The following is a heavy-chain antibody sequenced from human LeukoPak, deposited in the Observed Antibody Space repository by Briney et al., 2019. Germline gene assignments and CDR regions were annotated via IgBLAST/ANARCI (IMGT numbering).Heavy chain of an antibody. CDR3: ARAVDYDFWSGYYRHDAFDI. V-gene: IGHV1-2*02. J-gene: IGHJ3*02. CDR2: INPNSGGT. Sequence: ASVKVSCKASGYTFTGYYMHWVRQAPGQGLEWMGWINPNSGGTNYAQEFQGRVTMTRDTSISTAYMELSRLRSDDTAVYYCARAVDYDFWSGYYRHDAFDIWGQGTMVTVSS. D-gene: IGHD3-3*01. CDR1: GYTFTGYY.